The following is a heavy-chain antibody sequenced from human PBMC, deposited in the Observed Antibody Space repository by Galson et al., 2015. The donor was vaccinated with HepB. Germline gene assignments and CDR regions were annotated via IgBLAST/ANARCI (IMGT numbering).Heavy chain of an antibody. D-gene: IGHD3-3*01. CDR2: IKSKSDGETT. V-gene: IGHV3-15*01. CDR1: GFTFSNAW. J-gene: IGHJ3*02. Sequence: SLRLSCAASGFTFSNAWMNWVRQAPGKGLEWVGRIKSKSDGETTDYAAPVKGRFTISRDDSKNTLYLQMNSLKTEDTAMYYCTSQYDFWSGYQRNVFDIWGQGTMVTVSS. CDR3: TSQYDFWSGYQRNVFDI.